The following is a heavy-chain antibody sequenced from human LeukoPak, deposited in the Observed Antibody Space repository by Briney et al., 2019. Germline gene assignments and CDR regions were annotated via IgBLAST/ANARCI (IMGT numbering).Heavy chain of an antibody. Sequence: SETLSLTCTVSGGSISSYYWSWIRQPPGQGLEWIGYIYYSGSTNYNPSLKSRVTISVDTSKNQFSLKLSSVTAADTAVYYCARRVGGPTSPFDYWGQGTLVTVSS. CDR1: GGSISSYY. D-gene: IGHD3-16*01. CDR2: IYYSGST. J-gene: IGHJ4*02. V-gene: IGHV4-59*01. CDR3: ARRVGGPTSPFDY.